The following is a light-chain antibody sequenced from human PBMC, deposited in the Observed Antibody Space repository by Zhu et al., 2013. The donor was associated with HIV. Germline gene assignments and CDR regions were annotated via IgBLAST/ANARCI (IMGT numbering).Light chain of an antibody. J-gene: IGKJ2*01. CDR2: GAS. CDR3: QQYGSSSYT. V-gene: IGKV3-20*01. Sequence: IVLTQSPGTLSLSPGERATLSCRASQSVGSNYLAWYQQKSGQAPRLLIYGASSRATGIPDRFSGSGSGTDFTLTISRLEPEDFAVYYCQQYGSSSYTFGQGTKLEIK. CDR1: QSVGSNY.